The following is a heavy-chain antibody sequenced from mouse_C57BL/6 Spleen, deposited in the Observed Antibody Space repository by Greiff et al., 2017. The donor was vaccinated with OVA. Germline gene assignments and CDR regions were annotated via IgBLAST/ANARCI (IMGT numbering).Heavy chain of an antibody. CDR1: GYSFTDYN. Sequence: VQLQQPGAELVRPGSSVKISCKASGYSFTDYNMNWVKQSNGKSLEWIGVINPNYGTTSYNQKFKGKATLTVDQSSSTAYMQLNSLTSEDSAVYYCARDAVITTVVATDYYAMDYWGQGTSVTVSS. CDR3: ARDAVITTVVATDYYAMDY. D-gene: IGHD1-1*01. J-gene: IGHJ4*01. CDR2: INPNYGTT. V-gene: IGHV1-39*01.